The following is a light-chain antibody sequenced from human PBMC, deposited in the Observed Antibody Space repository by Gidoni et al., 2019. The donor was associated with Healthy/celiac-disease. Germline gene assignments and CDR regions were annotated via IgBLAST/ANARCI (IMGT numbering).Light chain of an antibody. CDR1: PSVSSN. J-gene: IGKJ2*01. V-gene: IGKV3-15*01. CDR3: QQYNNWPPRYT. Sequence: EIVMTQSPATLSVSPGERATLSCRASPSVSSNLAWYQQKPGQAPRLLISGASTRATGIPARFSGSGSGTEFTLTISSLQSEDFAVDYCQQYNNWPPRYTFGQGTKLEIK. CDR2: GAS.